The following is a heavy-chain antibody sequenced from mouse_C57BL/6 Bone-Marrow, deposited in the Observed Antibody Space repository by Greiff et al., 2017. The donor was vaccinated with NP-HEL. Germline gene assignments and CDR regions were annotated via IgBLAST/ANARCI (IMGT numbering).Heavy chain of an antibody. CDR3: ASERRSYYYYCAMDY. D-gene: IGHD1-1*01. J-gene: IGHJ4*01. CDR2: INPSSGYT. Sequence: VQLQQSGAELAKPGASVKLSCKASGYTFTSYWMHWVKQRPGQGLEWIGYINPSSGYTKYSQKFKDKATLTADKSSSTAYMQLSSLTYEDSAVYYCASERRSYYYYCAMDYWGQGTSVTVSS. CDR1: GYTFTSYW. V-gene: IGHV1-7*01.